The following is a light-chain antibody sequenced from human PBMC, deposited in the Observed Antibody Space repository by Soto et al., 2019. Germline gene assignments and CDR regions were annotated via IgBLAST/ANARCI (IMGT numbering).Light chain of an antibody. J-gene: IGKJ2*01. Sequence: EIVMTQSPATLSVSPGERATLSCRASQSVSSNLAWYQQKPGQAPRLLIYGASTRATGIPARFSGSGSGTEFTLTLSSLQSEDFAVYSCQQYNNWPPYTFGQGTQLEIK. CDR2: GAS. CDR1: QSVSSN. CDR3: QQYNNWPPYT. V-gene: IGKV3-15*01.